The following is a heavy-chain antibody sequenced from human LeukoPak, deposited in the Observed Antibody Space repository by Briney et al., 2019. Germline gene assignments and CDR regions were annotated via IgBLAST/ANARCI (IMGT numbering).Heavy chain of an antibody. CDR1: GGTFSSYA. Sequence: SVKVSCKASGGTFSSYAISWVRQAPGQGLEWMGGIIPIFGTANYAQKFQGRVTITTDESTSTAYMEPSSLRSEDTAVYYCARMYSSSSYNWFDPWGQGTLVTVSS. J-gene: IGHJ5*02. CDR3: ARMYSSSSYNWFDP. V-gene: IGHV1-69*05. D-gene: IGHD6-6*01. CDR2: IIPIFGTA.